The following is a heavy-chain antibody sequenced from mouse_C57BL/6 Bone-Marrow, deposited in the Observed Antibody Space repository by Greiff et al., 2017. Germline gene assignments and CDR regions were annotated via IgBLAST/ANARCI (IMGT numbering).Heavy chain of an antibody. CDR3: ARGDGSSSWYCDV. V-gene: IGHV1-18*01. J-gene: IGHJ1*03. CDR1: GYTFTDYN. CDR2: INPNNGGT. D-gene: IGHD1-1*01. Sequence: VQLQQSGPELVKPGASVKIPCKASGYTFTDYNMDWVKQSHGKSLEWIGDINPNNGGTIYNQKLTGKATLTVDKSSSTAYMELRSLTSEDTAVYYCARGDGSSSWYCDVWGTGTTVTVSS.